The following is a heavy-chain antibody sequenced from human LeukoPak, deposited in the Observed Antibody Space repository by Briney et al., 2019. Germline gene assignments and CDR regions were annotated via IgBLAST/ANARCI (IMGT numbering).Heavy chain of an antibody. J-gene: IGHJ4*02. Sequence: SETLSLTCTVSGGSISSSSYYWGWIRQPPGKGLEWIGSIYYSGSTYYNPSLKSRVTISVDTSKNQFSLKLSSVTAADTAVYYCARDQGLTYYYGSGSYIVGYFDYWGQGALVTVSS. CDR2: IYYSGST. D-gene: IGHD3-10*01. V-gene: IGHV4-39*02. CDR1: GGSISSSSYY. CDR3: ARDQGLTYYYGSGSYIVGYFDY.